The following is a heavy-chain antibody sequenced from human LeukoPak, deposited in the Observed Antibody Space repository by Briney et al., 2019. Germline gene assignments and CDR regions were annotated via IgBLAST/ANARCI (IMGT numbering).Heavy chain of an antibody. CDR2: ISYDGSNK. D-gene: IGHD6-19*01. CDR1: GFTFSSYG. V-gene: IGHV3-30*18. CDR3: AKGPYSSGWYYFDY. J-gene: IGHJ4*02. Sequence: GGSLRLSCAASGFTFSSYGMHWVRQAPSKGLEWVAVISYDGSNKYYADSVKGRFTISRDNSKNTLYLQMNSLRAEDTAVYYCAKGPYSSGWYYFDYWGQGTLVTVSS.